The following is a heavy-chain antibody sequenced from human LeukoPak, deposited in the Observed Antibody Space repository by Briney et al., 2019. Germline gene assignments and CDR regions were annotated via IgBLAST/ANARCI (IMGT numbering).Heavy chain of an antibody. J-gene: IGHJ4*02. V-gene: IGHV3-30*18. CDR3: AKLRGYYGSGQQITLDY. CDR2: ISHDGSSK. Sequence: GRSLRLSCAASGLTLSSYGMHWVRQAPGKGLEWVAVISHDGSSKYYADSVKGRFTISRDNAKNTLYLQMDSLSVEDTAVYYCAKLRGYYGSGQQITLDYWGQGTLVTVSS. CDR1: GLTLSSYG. D-gene: IGHD3-10*01.